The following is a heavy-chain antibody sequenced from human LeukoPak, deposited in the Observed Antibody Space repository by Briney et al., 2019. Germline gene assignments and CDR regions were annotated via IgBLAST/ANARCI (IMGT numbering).Heavy chain of an antibody. CDR1: GGTFSSYA. D-gene: IGHD1-26*01. CDR3: ARKAVGATVGVGGFDY. CDR2: IIPIFGTA. V-gene: IGHV1-69*13. Sequence: ASVKVSCKASGGTFSSYAISWVRQAPGQGLEWMGGIIPIFGTANYAQKFQGRVTITADESTSTAYMELSSLRSEDTAVYYCARKAVGATVGVGGFDYWGQGTLVTVSS. J-gene: IGHJ4*02.